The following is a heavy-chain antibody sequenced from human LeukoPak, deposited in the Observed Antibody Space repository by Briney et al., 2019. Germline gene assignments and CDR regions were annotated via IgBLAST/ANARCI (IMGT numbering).Heavy chain of an antibody. V-gene: IGHV3-33*01. CDR1: GFTFSSYG. CDR3: ARSPYGGNSGFDY. Sequence: GGSLRLSCAASGFTFSSYGMHWVRQAPGKGLDWVTAVWYDGSNKYYADSVKGRFTISRDNSKNTLYLQMNSLRAGDTAVYYCARSPYGGNSGFDYWGQGTLVTVSS. J-gene: IGHJ4*02. CDR2: VWYDGSNK. D-gene: IGHD4-23*01.